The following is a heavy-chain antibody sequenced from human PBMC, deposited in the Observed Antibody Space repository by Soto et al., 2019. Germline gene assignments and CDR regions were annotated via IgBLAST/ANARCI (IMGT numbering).Heavy chain of an antibody. V-gene: IGHV1-2*04. CDR2: INPNSGGT. CDR3: ARDAPISRVVIGHFVS. D-gene: IGHD3-3*01. J-gene: IGHJ5*01. Sequence: GLEWMGWINPNSGGTNYAQKFQGWVTMTRDTSISTAYMELSRLRSDDTAVYYFARDAPISRVVIGHFVSWGPGSLATVSS.